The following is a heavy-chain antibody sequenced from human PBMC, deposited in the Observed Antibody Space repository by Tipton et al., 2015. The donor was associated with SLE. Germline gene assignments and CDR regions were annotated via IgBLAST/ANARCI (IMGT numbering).Heavy chain of an antibody. CDR2: MSPGGST. J-gene: IGHJ4*02. CDR1: GGSFSGYY. Sequence: TLSLTCEVDGGSFSGYYCSWIRQSPGKGLEWIGDMSPGGSTNHNPSLKSRVTMSLDTSKNQFSLKVSSVTAADTAVYYCAGDRHSTGWSYYWGQGTLVTVSS. D-gene: IGHD6-19*01. CDR3: AGDRHSTGWSYY. V-gene: IGHV4-34*01.